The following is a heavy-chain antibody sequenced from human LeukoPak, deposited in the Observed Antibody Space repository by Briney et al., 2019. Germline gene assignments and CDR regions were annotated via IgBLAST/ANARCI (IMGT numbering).Heavy chain of an antibody. J-gene: IGHJ4*02. CDR3: AKDWYYYDSSGLPHK. D-gene: IGHD3-22*01. CDR2: IRYDGNNK. Sequence: PGGSLRLSCAASGFTFSSYGMHWVRQAPGKGLEWVAFIRYDGNNKYYADSVKGRFTISRDNSKNTLYLQMNSLRAEDTAVYYCAKDWYYYDSSGLPHKWGQGTLVTVSS. V-gene: IGHV3-30*02. CDR1: GFTFSSYG.